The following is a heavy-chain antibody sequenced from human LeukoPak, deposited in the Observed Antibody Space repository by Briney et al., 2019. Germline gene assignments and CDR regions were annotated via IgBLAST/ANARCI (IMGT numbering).Heavy chain of an antibody. Sequence: SETLSLTCTVSGGSISSYYWSWIRQPPGKGLEWIGYIYYSGSTNYNPSLKSRVTISVDTSKNQFSLKLSSVTAADTAVYYCARGPYGDYVQSYYFDYWGQGTLVTVSS. CDR1: GGSISSYY. V-gene: IGHV4-59*12. CDR2: IYYSGST. D-gene: IGHD4-17*01. CDR3: ARGPYGDYVQSYYFDY. J-gene: IGHJ4*02.